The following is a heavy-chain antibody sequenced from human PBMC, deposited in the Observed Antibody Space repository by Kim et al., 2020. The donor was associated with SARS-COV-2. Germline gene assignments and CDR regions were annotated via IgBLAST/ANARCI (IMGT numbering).Heavy chain of an antibody. V-gene: IGHV3-30*02. Sequence: ADYEKGRFTISRDNSKNTLYLQMNSLRAEDTAVYYCAKDGGSGWYALDYWGQGPLVIVSS. D-gene: IGHD6-19*01. J-gene: IGHJ4*02. CDR3: AKDGGSGWYALDY.